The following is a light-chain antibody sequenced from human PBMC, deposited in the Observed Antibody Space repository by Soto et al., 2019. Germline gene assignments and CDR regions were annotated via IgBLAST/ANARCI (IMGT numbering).Light chain of an antibody. Sequence: EIVLTQSPGTLSLYPGARATLSCRASQSVSSSYLAWYQQKPGQAPRLLIYGASSRATGIPDRFSGSGSGTDFTLTISRLEPEDFAVYYCQQYGSSPWTFGQGTKVDNK. V-gene: IGKV3-20*01. J-gene: IGKJ1*01. CDR1: QSVSSSY. CDR2: GAS. CDR3: QQYGSSPWT.